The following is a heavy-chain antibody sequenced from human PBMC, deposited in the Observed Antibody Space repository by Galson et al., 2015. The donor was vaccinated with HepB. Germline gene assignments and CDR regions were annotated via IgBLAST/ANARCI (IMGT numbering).Heavy chain of an antibody. CDR3: ALEGDYDGLRDY. Sequence: SLRLSCAASGLTFSNYALTWVRRAPGQGLEWVSTITDSGRSSYYADSVKGRLTISRDNSRNTVYLQMNNLRAEDTAVYFCALEGDYDGLRDYWGQGTLVTVSS. CDR1: GLTFSNYA. J-gene: IGHJ4*02. D-gene: IGHD4-23*01. CDR2: ITDSGRSS. V-gene: IGHV3-23*01.